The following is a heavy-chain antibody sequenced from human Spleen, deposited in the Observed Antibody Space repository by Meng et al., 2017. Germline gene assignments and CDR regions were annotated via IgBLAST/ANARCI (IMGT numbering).Heavy chain of an antibody. Sequence: SETLSLTCAVSGYSITGSYNWGWIRQSPGKGLEWIGSIYQSGSTYYNPSLESRVTMSADTSKNQFSLKLSSVTAADTAVYYCATLKLSGNYRADAFDIWGQGTMVTVSS. J-gene: IGHJ3*02. CDR1: GYSITGSYN. CDR3: ATLKLSGNYRADAFDI. D-gene: IGHD3-10*01. V-gene: IGHV4-38-2*01. CDR2: IYQSGST.